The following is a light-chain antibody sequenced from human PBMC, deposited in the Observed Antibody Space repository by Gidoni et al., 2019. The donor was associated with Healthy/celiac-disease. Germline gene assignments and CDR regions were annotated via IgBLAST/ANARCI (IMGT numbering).Light chain of an antibody. CDR1: QRVSSY. J-gene: IGKJ4*01. Sequence: IVFTQSPSTLSLSPGAIATLSCSDSQRVSSYLVWYQQTPGQDHRLLIYDASNRATGIQDRFSGSGAGTDFTRTISSLEIEDCAGYYCQQRSNWLERIFGGGTKVEIK. CDR3: QQRSNWLERI. CDR2: DAS. V-gene: IGKV3-11*01.